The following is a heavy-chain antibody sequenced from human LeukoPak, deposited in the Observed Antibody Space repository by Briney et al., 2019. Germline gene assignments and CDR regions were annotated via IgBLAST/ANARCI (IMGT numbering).Heavy chain of an antibody. CDR2: IYSDSRT. CDR1: GFTVSSNY. Sequence: PGGSLRLSCAASGFTVSSNYMSWVRQAPGKGLEWVSVIYSDSRTYYADSVKGRFTISRDNSKNTLYLETNSLRAEDTAVYYCARETPGAGHFDYWGQGSLVTVSS. V-gene: IGHV3-53*01. CDR3: ARETPGAGHFDY. J-gene: IGHJ4*02. D-gene: IGHD7-27*01.